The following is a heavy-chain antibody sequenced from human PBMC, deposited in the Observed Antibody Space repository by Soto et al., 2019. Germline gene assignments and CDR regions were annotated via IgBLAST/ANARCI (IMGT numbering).Heavy chain of an antibody. V-gene: IGHV1-18*01. CDR3: ARTTVAGTSFDS. CDR2: INAYNGNT. Sequence: QVQLVQSGAEVKKPWASVKVSCKASGYTFTTYGISWVRQAPGQGLEWMGWINAYNGNTNYAPKLRGRVTMTTDTSTRPASKALSSLTSDATAVYYCARTTVAGTSFDSWGQGPLVNVS. J-gene: IGHJ5*01. D-gene: IGHD6-19*01. CDR1: GYTFTTYG.